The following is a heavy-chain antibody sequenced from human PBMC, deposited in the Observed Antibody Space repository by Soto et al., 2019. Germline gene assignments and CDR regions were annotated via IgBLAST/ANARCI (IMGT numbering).Heavy chain of an antibody. CDR1: GFTFSSYA. J-gene: IGHJ3*02. Sequence: QVQLVESGGGVVQPGRSLRLSCAASGFTFSSYAMHWVRQAPGKGLEWVAVISYDGSNKYYADSVKGRFTISRDNSKNTLYLQMNSLRAEDTAVYYCARSRDTVTTSPVLSNAFDIWGQGTMVTVSS. V-gene: IGHV3-30-3*01. D-gene: IGHD4-17*01. CDR3: ARSRDTVTTSPVLSNAFDI. CDR2: ISYDGSNK.